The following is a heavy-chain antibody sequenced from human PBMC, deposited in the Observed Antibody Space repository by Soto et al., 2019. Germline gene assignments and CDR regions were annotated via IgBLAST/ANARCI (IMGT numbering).Heavy chain of an antibody. Sequence: QVQLVQSGAEVKKPGSSVKVSCKASGGTFSSYAISWVRQAPGQGLEWMGGIIPIFGTANYAQKFQGRVTITADESTSTAYMELSSLRSEDTAVYYRARTRPRGDGSGSYYLYWGQGTLVTVSS. CDR2: IIPIFGTA. V-gene: IGHV1-69*01. CDR1: GGTFSSYA. J-gene: IGHJ4*02. CDR3: ARTRPRGDGSGSYYLY. D-gene: IGHD3-10*01.